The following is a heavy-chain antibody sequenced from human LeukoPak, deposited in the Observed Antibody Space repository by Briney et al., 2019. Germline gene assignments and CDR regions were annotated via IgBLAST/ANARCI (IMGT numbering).Heavy chain of an antibody. CDR3: ATSLGPLTEY. V-gene: IGHV3-74*01. Sequence: GGSLRLSCAASGFAFSSNWMHWVRQTPGKGLVWVSRINSGGSGTSYAASVEGRFTISRDNVRNTLYLQMDSLRAEDTAVYYCATSLGPLTEYWGQGTLVTVSS. J-gene: IGHJ4*02. D-gene: IGHD7-27*01. CDR2: INSGGSGT. CDR1: GFAFSSNW.